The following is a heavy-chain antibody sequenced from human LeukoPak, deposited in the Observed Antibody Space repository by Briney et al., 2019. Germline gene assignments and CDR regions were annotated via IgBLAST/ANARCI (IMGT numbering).Heavy chain of an antibody. CDR1: GFTFDDYW. J-gene: IGHJ4*02. V-gene: IGHV3-11*04. Sequence: GGSLRLSCGASGFTFDDYWMSWVRQAPGKGLEWVSYISSSGSTIYYADSVKGRFTISRDNAKNSLYLQMNSLRAEDTAVYYCARRGTGDRGYYWGQGTLVTVSS. D-gene: IGHD7-27*01. CDR2: ISSSGSTI. CDR3: ARRGTGDRGYY.